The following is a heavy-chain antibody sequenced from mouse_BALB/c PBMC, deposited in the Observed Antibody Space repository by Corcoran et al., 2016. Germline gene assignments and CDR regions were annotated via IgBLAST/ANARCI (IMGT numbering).Heavy chain of an antibody. CDR2: INTYTGEP. Sequence: QIQLVQSGPELKKPGETVKISCKASGYTFTNYGMNLVKQAPGKGLKWMGWINTYTGEPTYADDFKGRFAFSLETSASTAYLQINNLKNEDMATYFCARSNDEAMDYWGQGTSVTVSS. D-gene: IGHD2-3*01. J-gene: IGHJ4*01. CDR3: ARSNDEAMDY. V-gene: IGHV9-1*02. CDR1: GYTFTNYG.